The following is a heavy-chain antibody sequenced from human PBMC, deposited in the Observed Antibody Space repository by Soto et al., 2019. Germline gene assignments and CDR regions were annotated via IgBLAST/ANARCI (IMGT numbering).Heavy chain of an antibody. CDR2: IYPDDSDT. D-gene: IGHD6-6*01. CDR3: ARGGVAARTFDY. V-gene: IGHV5-51*01. J-gene: IGHJ4*01. Sequence: PGESLKISCRASGYSFTSYWIAWVRQTPGKGLEWMGIIYPDDSDTRYSPSFQGRVTISADKSITTAYLQWSSMKPSDSAIYYCARGGVAARTFDYWGHGTPVTVSS. CDR1: GYSFTSYW.